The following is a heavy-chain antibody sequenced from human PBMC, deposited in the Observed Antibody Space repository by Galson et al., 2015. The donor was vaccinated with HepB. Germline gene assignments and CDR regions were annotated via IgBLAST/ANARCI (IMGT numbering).Heavy chain of an antibody. CDR3: AKDPTAAGQEYFPP. CDR1: GFTFSSYG. D-gene: IGHD6-13*01. J-gene: IGHJ1*01. V-gene: IGHV3-30*18. Sequence: SLRLSCAASGFTFSSYGMHWVRQAPGKGLEWVAVISYDGSNKYYADSVKGRFTISRDNSKNTLYLQMNSLRAEDTAVYYCAKDPTAAGQEYFPPWGQATLVTVPS. CDR2: ISYDGSNK.